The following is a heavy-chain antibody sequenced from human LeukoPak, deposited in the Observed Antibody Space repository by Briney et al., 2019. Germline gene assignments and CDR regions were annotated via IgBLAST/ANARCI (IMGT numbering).Heavy chain of an antibody. Sequence: SETLSLTCTVSGGSISSSSYYWGWIRQPPGKGLEWIGSIYYSGSTYYNPSLKSRVTISVDTSKNQFSLKLNSMTAADTAVYYCARPRYNWNDDSFLWDYWGQGTLVTVSS. V-gene: IGHV4-39*01. CDR3: ARPRYNWNDDSFLWDY. CDR1: GGSISSSSYY. D-gene: IGHD1-20*01. J-gene: IGHJ4*02. CDR2: IYYSGST.